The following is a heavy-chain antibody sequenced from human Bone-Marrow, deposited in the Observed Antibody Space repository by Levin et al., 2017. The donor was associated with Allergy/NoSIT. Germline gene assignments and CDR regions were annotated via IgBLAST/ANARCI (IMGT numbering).Heavy chain of an antibody. CDR1: GFTFSSYA. CDR3: AKSRTASKAALVPLGAY. CDR2: ISGSGGST. V-gene: IGHV3-23*01. J-gene: IGHJ4*02. D-gene: IGHD6-13*01. Sequence: PGGSLRLSCSASGFTFSSYAMSWVRQAPGKGLEWVSGISGSGGSTYYADSVKGRFAISRDNSKNTMYLQMSSLRAEDTAVYYCAKSRTASKAALVPLGAYWGQGILVTVSS.